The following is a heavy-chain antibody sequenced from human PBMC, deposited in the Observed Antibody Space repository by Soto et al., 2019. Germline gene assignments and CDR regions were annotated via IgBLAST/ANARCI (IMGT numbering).Heavy chain of an antibody. CDR1: GGTFSSYA. CDR2: IIPIFGTA. D-gene: IGHD1-26*01. CDR3: AKDVSVGPADYYFDH. Sequence: SVKVSFKASGGTFSSYAISWVRQAPGQGLEWMGGIIPIFGTANYAQKFQGRVTITADESKNTLYLQMNSLRGEDTAVYYCAKDVSVGPADYYFDHWGQGTLVTVSS. V-gene: IGHV1-69*13. J-gene: IGHJ4*02.